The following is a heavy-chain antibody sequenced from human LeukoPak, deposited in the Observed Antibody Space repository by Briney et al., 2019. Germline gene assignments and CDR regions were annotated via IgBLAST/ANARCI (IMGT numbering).Heavy chain of an antibody. Sequence: SETLSLTCTVSGGSISSGGYYWSWIRQHPGKGLEWIGYIYYSGSTYYNPSLKSRVTISVDTSKNQFSLKLSSVTAADTAVYCCARVRDSYYYMDVWGKGTTVTVSS. J-gene: IGHJ6*03. V-gene: IGHV4-31*03. CDR2: IYYSGST. D-gene: IGHD2-15*01. CDR3: ARVRDSYYYMDV. CDR1: GGSISSGGYY.